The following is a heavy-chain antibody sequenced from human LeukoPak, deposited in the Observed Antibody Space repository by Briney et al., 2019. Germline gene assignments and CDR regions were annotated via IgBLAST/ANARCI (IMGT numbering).Heavy chain of an antibody. D-gene: IGHD3-22*01. V-gene: IGHV3-7*05. CDR2: IKQDGSEK. CDR1: GFTFSSYW. Sequence: GGSLRLSCAASGFTFSSYWMSWVRQAPGKGLEWVANIKQDGSEKYYVDSVKGRFTISRDNAKNSLYLQMNSLRAEDTAVYYCARNMGGYDSSGYYRYWGQGTLVTVSS. J-gene: IGHJ4*02. CDR3: ARNMGGYDSSGYYRY.